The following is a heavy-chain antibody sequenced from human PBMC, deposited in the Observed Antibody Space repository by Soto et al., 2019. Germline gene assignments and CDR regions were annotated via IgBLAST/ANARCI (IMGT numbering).Heavy chain of an antibody. J-gene: IGHJ4*02. V-gene: IGHV3-23*01. CDR3: AKAETYDFWSGFPETMSLYFDY. CDR1: GFTFSSYA. Sequence: GGSLRLSCAASGFTFSSYAMSWVRQAPGKGLEWVSAISGSGGSTYYADSVKGRFTISRDNSKNTLYLQMNSLRAEDTAVYYCAKAETYDFWSGFPETMSLYFDYWGQGTLVTVSS. CDR2: ISGSGGST. D-gene: IGHD3-3*01.